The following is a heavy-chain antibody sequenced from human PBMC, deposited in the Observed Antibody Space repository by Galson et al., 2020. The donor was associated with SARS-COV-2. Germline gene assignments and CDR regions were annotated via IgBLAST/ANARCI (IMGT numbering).Heavy chain of an antibody. CDR2: IYNSRST. CDR3: ARVGYGGNIIDY. V-gene: IGHV4-59*01. D-gene: IGHD5-12*01. Sequence: ETSETLSLTCAVSGVSISSYYWSWIRLPPGKGLEWIGYIYNSRSTNYNPSLKNRVTISVDTPKNQFSLRLTSVTAADTAVYYCARVGYGGNIIDYWGQGTLVTVSS. CDR1: GVSISSYY. J-gene: IGHJ4*02.